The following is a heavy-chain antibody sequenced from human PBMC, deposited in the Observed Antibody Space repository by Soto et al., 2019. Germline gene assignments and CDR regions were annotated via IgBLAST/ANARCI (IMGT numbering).Heavy chain of an antibody. CDR1: GFTYSDSS. Sequence: GGSLRLSCAASGFTYSDSSMNWVRQAPGKRLEWVAYISADGRETNHVASVKGRFTISRDTAKNSLYLPMNSLRAEDTDDYDCAIKPHLLDSWGQGTLVTVSS. CDR3: AIKPHLLDS. J-gene: IGHJ5*01. CDR2: ISADGRET. V-gene: IGHV3-7*01.